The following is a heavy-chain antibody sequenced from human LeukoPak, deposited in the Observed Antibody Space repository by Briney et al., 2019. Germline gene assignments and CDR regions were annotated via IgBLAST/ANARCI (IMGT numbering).Heavy chain of an antibody. V-gene: IGHV1-69*13. J-gene: IGHJ4*02. D-gene: IGHD3-10*01. Sequence: ASVKVSCKASGGTFSSYAISWVRQAPGQGLEWMGGIIPIFGTANYAQKFQGRVTITADESTSTAYMELSSLRSEDTAVYYCARGSGNYYGSGSYLGFYYFDYWGQGTLVTVSS. CDR2: IIPIFGTA. CDR1: GGTFSSYA. CDR3: ARGSGNYYGSGSYLGFYYFDY.